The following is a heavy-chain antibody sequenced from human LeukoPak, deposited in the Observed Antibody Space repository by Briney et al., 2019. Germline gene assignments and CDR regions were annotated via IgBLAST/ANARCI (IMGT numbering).Heavy chain of an antibody. V-gene: IGHV5-51*01. CDR1: GYTFTSQW. CDR2: IFPGDSDT. D-gene: IGHD3-10*01. J-gene: IGHJ5*02. CDR3: ARLKKVRGVINWFDP. Sequence: GESLKISCKASGYTFTSQWNVWVRQMPGKGLEWMGIIFPGDSDTRYNPSFQGQVTISADKSISTAYLQWSSLKASDTAMYYCARLKKVRGVINWFDPWGQGTLVTVSS.